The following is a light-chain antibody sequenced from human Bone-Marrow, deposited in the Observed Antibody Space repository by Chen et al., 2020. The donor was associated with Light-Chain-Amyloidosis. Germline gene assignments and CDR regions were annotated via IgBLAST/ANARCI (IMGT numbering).Light chain of an antibody. V-gene: IGLV3-25*03. CDR3: QSADSSGTYEVI. CDR1: DLPTKY. CDR2: RDT. Sequence: YELTQPPSVSVSPGQTARITCSGDDLPTKYAYWYQQKPGQAPVLVIHRDTERPSGISERFSGSSSGPTATLTISGVQAEDEADYHCQSADSSGTYEVIFGGGTKLTVL. J-gene: IGLJ2*01.